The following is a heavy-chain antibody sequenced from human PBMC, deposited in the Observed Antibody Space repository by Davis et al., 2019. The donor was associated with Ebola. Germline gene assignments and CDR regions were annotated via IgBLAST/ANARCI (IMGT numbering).Heavy chain of an antibody. D-gene: IGHD6-19*01. Sequence: GESLKISCAASGFSVSKNYMSWVRQAPGKGLEWVSVIYSGGSTYYADSVKGRFTISRDNSKNTLYLQMNSLRAEDTAVYYCAKEEWGVAGTNYYYYGMDVWGQGTTVTVSS. CDR1: GFSVSKNY. V-gene: IGHV3-53*01. J-gene: IGHJ6*02. CDR2: IYSGGST. CDR3: AKEEWGVAGTNYYYYGMDV.